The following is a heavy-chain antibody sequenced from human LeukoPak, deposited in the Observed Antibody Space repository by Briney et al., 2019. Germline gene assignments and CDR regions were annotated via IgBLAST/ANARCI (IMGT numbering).Heavy chain of an antibody. V-gene: IGHV4-39*01. D-gene: IGHD2/OR15-2a*01. CDR1: GGSISSNF. J-gene: IGHJ4*02. CDR2: IYYSGST. CDR3: ARHKGAQYFDY. Sequence: SETLSLTCAVSGGSISSNFWGWVRQPPGKGLEWIGSIYYSGSTYYNPSFKSRVTISVDTSKNRFSLKLSSVTAADTVVYYCARHKGAQYFDYWGQGSLVTVSS.